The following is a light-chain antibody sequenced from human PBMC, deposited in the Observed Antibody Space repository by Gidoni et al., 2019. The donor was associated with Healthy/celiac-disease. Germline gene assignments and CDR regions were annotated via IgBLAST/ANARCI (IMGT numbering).Light chain of an antibody. CDR3: SSYTSSSTPYVV. V-gene: IGLV2-14*03. J-gene: IGLJ2*01. CDR1: SSDVGGYNY. Sequence: HSAMTQPASVSGSPGQSLPISCTGTSSDVGGYNYVSWYQQHPGKAPKLMIYDVSNRPSGVSNRFSGSKSGNTASLTISGLQAEDEADYYCSSYTSSSTPYVVFGGGTKLTVX. CDR2: DVS.